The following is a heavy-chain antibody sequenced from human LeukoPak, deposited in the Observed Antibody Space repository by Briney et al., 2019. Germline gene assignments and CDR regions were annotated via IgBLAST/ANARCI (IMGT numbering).Heavy chain of an antibody. V-gene: IGHV1-2*02. CDR3: ARGDYYYGSGSFRFDY. CDR2: INPNSGGT. Sequence: ASVKVSCKASGYTFTGYYMHWVRQAPGQGLEWMGWINPNSGGTNYAQKFQGRVTMTRDTSISTAYMELSRLRSDDTAVYYCARGDYYYGSGSFRFDYWGQGTLVTVSS. D-gene: IGHD3-10*01. J-gene: IGHJ4*02. CDR1: GYTFTGYY.